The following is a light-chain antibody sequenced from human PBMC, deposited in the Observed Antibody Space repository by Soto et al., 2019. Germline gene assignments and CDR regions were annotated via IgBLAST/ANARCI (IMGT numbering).Light chain of an antibody. V-gene: IGLV1-44*01. CDR1: SSNIGSGT. J-gene: IGLJ1*01. CDR2: NND. CDR3: ASWDVSLNGLYV. Sequence: QSVLTQPPSASGTPGQRVNISCSGSSSNIGSGTVNWYQQLPGTAPKLLIYNNDQWASGVPDRFSGSKSGTSASLAISGHQSEDEADYYCASWDVSLNGLYVFGTGTKLTVL.